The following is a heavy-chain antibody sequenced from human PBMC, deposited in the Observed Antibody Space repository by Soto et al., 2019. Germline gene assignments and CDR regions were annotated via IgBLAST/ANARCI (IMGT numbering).Heavy chain of an antibody. Sequence: QVQLVESGGGVVRPGRSLRLSCAATGFSFSTHGMHWVRRGPGKGLEWVAVIVNDGSEQQYADSVKGRFTISRDNARNILYLQMKNLRAEDTDLYYCARDVLYVGNGLALWGQGTVVTVSS. J-gene: IGHJ4*02. D-gene: IGHD3-10*02. V-gene: IGHV3-33*01. CDR1: GFSFSTHG. CDR2: IVNDGSEQ. CDR3: ARDVLYVGNGLAL.